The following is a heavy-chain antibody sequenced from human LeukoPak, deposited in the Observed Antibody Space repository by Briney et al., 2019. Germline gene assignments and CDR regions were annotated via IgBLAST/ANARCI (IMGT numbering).Heavy chain of an antibody. D-gene: IGHD3-10*01. CDR2: IYYSGST. CDR3: ARHPYYYGSGGEGY. J-gene: IGHJ4*02. Sequence: SETLSLTCTVSGGSISSSSYYWGWIRQPPGKGLEWIGSIYYSGSTYYNPSLKSRVTISVDTSKNQFSLKLSSVTAADTAVYYCARHPYYYGSGGEGYWGQGTLVTVSS. CDR1: GGSISSSSYY. V-gene: IGHV4-39*01.